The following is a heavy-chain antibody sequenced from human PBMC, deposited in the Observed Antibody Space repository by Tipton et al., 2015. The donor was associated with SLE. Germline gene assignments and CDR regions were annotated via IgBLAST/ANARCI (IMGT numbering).Heavy chain of an antibody. V-gene: IGHV3-74*01. CDR1: GFTFSSYW. Sequence: SLRLSCAASGFTFSSYWMHWVRQAPGKGLVWVSRIFSDGSRTTYADSVQGRFTISRDNAKNTLYLLLNSLRAEDTAVYYCARGPFQRWPPGAYWGQGTLVTVSS. CDR3: ARGPFQRWPPGAY. J-gene: IGHJ4*02. CDR2: IFSDGSRT. D-gene: IGHD6-19*01.